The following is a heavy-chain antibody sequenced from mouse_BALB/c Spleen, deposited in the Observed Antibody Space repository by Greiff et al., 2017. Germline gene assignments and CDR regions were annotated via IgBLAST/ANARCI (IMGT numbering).Heavy chain of an antibody. J-gene: IGHJ4*01. CDR3: AREERGSYDYAMDC. D-gene: IGHD1-1*02. CDR2: IRNKANGYTT. Sequence: EVKLMESGGGLVQPGGSLRLSCATSGFTFTDYYMSWVRQPPGKALEWLGFIRNKANGYTTEYSASVKGRFTISRDNSRSILYLQMNTLRAEDSATYYCAREERGSYDYAMDCWGQGTSVTVSS. V-gene: IGHV7-3*02. CDR1: GFTFTDYY.